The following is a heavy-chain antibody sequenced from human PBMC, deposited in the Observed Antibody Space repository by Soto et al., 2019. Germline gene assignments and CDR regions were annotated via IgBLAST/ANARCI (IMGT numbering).Heavy chain of an antibody. CDR1: GFTFSSYA. Sequence: QVQLVESGGGVVQPGRSLRLSCAASGFTFSSYAMPWVRQAPGKGLEWVAVISYDGSNKYYADSVKGRFTISRDNSKNTLYLQMNSLRAEDTAVYYCARDPTGYCSGGSCEGDAFDIWGQGTMVTVSS. D-gene: IGHD2-15*01. J-gene: IGHJ3*02. CDR2: ISYDGSNK. CDR3: ARDPTGYCSGGSCEGDAFDI. V-gene: IGHV3-30-3*01.